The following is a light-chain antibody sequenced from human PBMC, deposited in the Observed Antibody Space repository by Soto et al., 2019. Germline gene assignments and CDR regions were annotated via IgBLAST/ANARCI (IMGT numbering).Light chain of an antibody. Sequence: QAVVTQPPSASGTPGQRVTISCSGSSSNIGSNYVYWYQQLPGTAPKLLIYRNNQRPSGVPDRFSGSKSGTSASLAISGLRSEDEADYYCAAWEDSLSGAEVFGVGTKLTVL. J-gene: IGLJ3*02. V-gene: IGLV1-47*01. CDR1: SSNIGSNY. CDR3: AAWEDSLSGAEV. CDR2: RNN.